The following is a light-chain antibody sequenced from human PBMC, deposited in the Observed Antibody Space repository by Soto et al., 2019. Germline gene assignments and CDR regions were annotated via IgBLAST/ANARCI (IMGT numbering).Light chain of an antibody. CDR1: SSDVGGYNY. J-gene: IGLJ2*01. Sequence: QSVLTQPASVSGSPGQSITISCTGTSSDVGGYNYVSWYQQHPGKAPKLMIYEVSNRPSGVSNRFSGSKSGNTASLTISGFQAEDEADYYFSSYTSSSVVFGGGTKLTVL. CDR2: EVS. V-gene: IGLV2-14*01. CDR3: SSYTSSSVV.